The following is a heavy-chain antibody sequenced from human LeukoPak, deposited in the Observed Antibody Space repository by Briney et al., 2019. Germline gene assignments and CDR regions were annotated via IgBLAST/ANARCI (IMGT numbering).Heavy chain of an antibody. J-gene: IGHJ4*02. CDR2: ISVYKGNA. V-gene: IGHV1-18*01. Sequence: ASVKVSCKASGYTFSTYGITWVRQAPVQGLEWMGWISVYKGNAEYAQKFQDRVTMTIDTSTSTAYMELRSLKSDDTAVYYCARVRGHYFDYWGQGTLVTVSS. CDR3: ARVRGHYFDY. CDR1: GYTFSTYG.